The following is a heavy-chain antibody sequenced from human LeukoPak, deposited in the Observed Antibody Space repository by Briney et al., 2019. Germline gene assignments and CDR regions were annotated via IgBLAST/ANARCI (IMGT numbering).Heavy chain of an antibody. CDR1: GGSIRSYY. CDR2: IYYSGST. V-gene: IGHV4-59*12. Sequence: SETLSLTCTVSGGSIRSYYWSWIRQPPGKGLEWIGYIYYSGSTNYNPSLKSRVTISVDTSKNQFSLKLSSVTAADTAVYYCARDVGALHQLDAFDIWGQGTMVTVSS. J-gene: IGHJ3*02. D-gene: IGHD1-1*01. CDR3: ARDVGALHQLDAFDI.